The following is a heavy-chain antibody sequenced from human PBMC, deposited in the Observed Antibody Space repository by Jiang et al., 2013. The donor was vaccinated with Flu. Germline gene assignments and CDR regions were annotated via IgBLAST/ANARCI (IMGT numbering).Heavy chain of an antibody. CDR1: KYSLTELS. V-gene: IGHV1-24*01. Sequence: SGAEVKKPGASVKVSCRDSKYSLTELSIQWVRQAPGEGLEWMGGINPENDERVYAQKFQGRLTMTEDYSTDTAYMELTNLTPEDTAVYYCASPRIYCFATSCYLIFWGQGTLVTVSS. CDR3: ASPRIYCFATSCYLIF. D-gene: IGHD2-2*01. J-gene: IGHJ4*02. CDR2: INPENDER.